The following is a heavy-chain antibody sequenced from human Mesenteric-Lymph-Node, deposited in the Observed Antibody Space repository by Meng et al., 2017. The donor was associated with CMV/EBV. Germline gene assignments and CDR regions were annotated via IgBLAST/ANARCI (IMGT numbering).Heavy chain of an antibody. D-gene: IGHD6-13*01. V-gene: IGHV3-33*01. CDR2: IWYDGSNE. CDR3: AFGYSSSWYVGFDY. J-gene: IGHJ4*02. CDR1: GFIFRKYG. Sequence: ASGFIFRKYGMHWVRQAPGKGLEWVALIWYDGSNEYYADSVKGRFIISRDNSKNTLYLHMNSLRAEDTATYYCAFGYSSSWYVGFDYWGQGTLVTVSS.